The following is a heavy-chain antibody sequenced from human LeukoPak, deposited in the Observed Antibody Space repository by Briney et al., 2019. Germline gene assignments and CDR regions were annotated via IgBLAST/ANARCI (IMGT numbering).Heavy chain of an antibody. CDR1: GFTVSRFD. Sequence: PGGSLRLACAAYGFTVSRFDMEWVRHPRGGGRGWAATIGTAIDTYYPGSLEGPFTLSRDNANNSLHLQMNILTAGDTAVYYCAIGPPRGKYYYMDVWGKGTTVTVPS. J-gene: IGHJ6*03. CDR3: AIGPPRGKYYYMDV. CDR2: IGTAIDT. V-gene: IGHV3-13*01. D-gene: IGHD1-1*01.